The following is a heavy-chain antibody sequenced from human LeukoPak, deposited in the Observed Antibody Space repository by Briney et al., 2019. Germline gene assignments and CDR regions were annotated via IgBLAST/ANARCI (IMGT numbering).Heavy chain of an antibody. CDR3: TTGNYDSRGYCDY. CDR2: IKSKTDGGTT. V-gene: IGHV3-15*01. Sequence: GGSLRLSCAASGFTFSNAWMSWVRQAPGKGLEWVGRIKSKTDGGTTDYAAPVKGRFTISRDDSKNTLYLQMNSLKTEDTAVYYCTTGNYDSRGYCDYWGQGTLVTVSS. J-gene: IGHJ4*02. CDR1: GFTFSNAW. D-gene: IGHD3-22*01.